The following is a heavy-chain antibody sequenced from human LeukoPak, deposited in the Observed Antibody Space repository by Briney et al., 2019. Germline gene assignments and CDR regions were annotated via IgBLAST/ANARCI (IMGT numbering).Heavy chain of an antibody. CDR2: ISSSGTTI. CDR1: GFTFSSYE. D-gene: IGHD3-22*01. V-gene: IGHV3-48*03. CDR3: ASQTYYYDSSGYYPYYFDY. J-gene: IGHJ4*02. Sequence: GGSLRLSCAASGFTFSSYEMNWVRQAPGKGLEWVSYISSSGTTICYADSVKGRFTISRDNAKNSLYLQMSSPRAEDTAVYYCASQTYYYDSSGYYPYYFDYWGQGTLVTVSS.